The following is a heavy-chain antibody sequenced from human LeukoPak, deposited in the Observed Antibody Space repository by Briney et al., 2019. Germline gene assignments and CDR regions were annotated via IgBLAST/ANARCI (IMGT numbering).Heavy chain of an antibody. CDR1: GGSISSSSYY. J-gene: IGHJ2*01. CDR3: ARYSSSWYGKWYFDL. V-gene: IGHV4-61*05. CDR2: IYYSGST. Sequence: SETLSLTCTVSGGSISSSSYYWGWIRQPPGKGLEWIGYIYYSGSTNYNPSLKSRVTISVDTSKNQFSLKLSSVTAADTAVYYCARYSSSWYGKWYFDLWGRGTLVTVSS. D-gene: IGHD6-13*01.